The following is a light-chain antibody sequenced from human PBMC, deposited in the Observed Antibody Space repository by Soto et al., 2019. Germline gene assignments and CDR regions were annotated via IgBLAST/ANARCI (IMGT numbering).Light chain of an antibody. CDR2: GVF. J-gene: IGKJ2*01. CDR3: QHYGGSPRT. Sequence: ETVLTQSPGTVSLSPGERATLSCTTSQSVRSNYLAWYQQKPGQAPRLLIYGVFSRATGIPDRFSGSGSGTDFTLTISGLEPEDSAVYYCQHYGGSPRTFGQGTKLEI. CDR1: QSVRSNY. V-gene: IGKV3-20*01.